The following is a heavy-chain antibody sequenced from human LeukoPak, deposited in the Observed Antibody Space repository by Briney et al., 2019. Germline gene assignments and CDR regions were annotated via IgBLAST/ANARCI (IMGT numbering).Heavy chain of an antibody. J-gene: IGHJ4*02. V-gene: IGHV3-7*01. CDR3: ATGFCPTY. D-gene: IGHD3-3*01. CDR1: GLTFGDYL. CDR2: IKKDGSET. Sequence: GGSLRLSCAASGLTFGDYLMTWVRQAPGKGLEWVATIKKDGSETYYVDSVRGRFTISRDNSKKSFYLQMNNLRAEDTAMYYCATGFCPTYWGQGTLVTVSS.